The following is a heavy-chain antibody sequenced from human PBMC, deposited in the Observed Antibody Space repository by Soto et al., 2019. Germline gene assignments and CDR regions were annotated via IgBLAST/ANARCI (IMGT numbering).Heavy chain of an antibody. Sequence: QVQLQESGPGLVKSSQTLSLTCTVSGGSISTGGYYWSWIRQRPGRGLEWIGYIYHSGMTFSNPSLQSRVAITIDTSQNQFALKLSSVTAAHTGVYYCATVRWELHDAFDIWGHGTMVSVSS. CDR2: IYHSGMT. CDR3: ATVRWELHDAFDI. CDR1: GGSISTGGYY. D-gene: IGHD1-26*01. J-gene: IGHJ3*02. V-gene: IGHV4-31*03.